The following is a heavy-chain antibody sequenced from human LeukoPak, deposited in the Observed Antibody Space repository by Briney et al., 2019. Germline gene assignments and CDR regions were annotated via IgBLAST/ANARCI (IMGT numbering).Heavy chain of an antibody. D-gene: IGHD7-27*01. CDR2: IYYSGTT. CDR1: GGSITSGGYY. Sequence: SETLFLTCTVSGGSITSGGYYWSWIRQLPGKGLEWIGYIYYSGTTSYNPSLKSRLTISLDTSENQFSLKLSSVTAADTAVYYCARGSTGDKSNNWGQGTLVTVSS. CDR3: ARGSTGDKSNN. J-gene: IGHJ4*02. V-gene: IGHV4-31*03.